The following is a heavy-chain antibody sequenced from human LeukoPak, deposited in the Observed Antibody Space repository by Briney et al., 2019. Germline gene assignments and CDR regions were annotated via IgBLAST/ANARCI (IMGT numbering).Heavy chain of an antibody. V-gene: IGHV4-61*02. CDR1: GGSVSGGNYY. CDR2: ISTSGTT. D-gene: IGHD6-19*01. Sequence: PSETLSLTCTVSGGSVSGGNYYWSWIRQPAGKGLEWIGRISTSGTTNYNPSLKSRITKSIGTSKNQFSLNLSSVTAADTAVYYCARDTGSGWFDYWGQGTLVTVSS. CDR3: ARDTGSGWFDY. J-gene: IGHJ4*02.